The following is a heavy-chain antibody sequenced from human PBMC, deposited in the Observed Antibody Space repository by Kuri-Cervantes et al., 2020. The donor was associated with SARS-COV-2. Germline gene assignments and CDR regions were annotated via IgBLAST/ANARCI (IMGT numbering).Heavy chain of an antibody. D-gene: IGHD6-6*01. Sequence: ASVKVSCKASGYTFTSYYMHWVRQAPGQGLEWMGWINPNSGGTNYAQEFQGRVTMTRDTSISTAYMELSRLRSDDTAVYYCARSSSSSVYYYYYMDVWGKGTTVTVSS. V-gene: IGHV1-2*02. CDR1: GYTFTSYY. CDR2: INPNSGGT. CDR3: ARSSSSSVYYYYYMDV. J-gene: IGHJ6*03.